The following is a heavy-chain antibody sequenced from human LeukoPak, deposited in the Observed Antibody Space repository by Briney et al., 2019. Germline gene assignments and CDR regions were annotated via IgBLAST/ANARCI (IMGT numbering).Heavy chain of an antibody. V-gene: IGHV3-48*03. J-gene: IGHJ5*01. Sequence: GGSLRLSCVASGFIFSSFEMNWGRQAPGKGLEWVSHISHIGDNKYADSVKGRFTISTDNSKNSQYLQMTSLRAEDTAVYYCARSGSYRPFDWWGQGTLVIVSS. CDR2: ISHIGDNK. CDR1: GFIFSSFE. D-gene: IGHD3-22*01. CDR3: ARSGSYRPFDW.